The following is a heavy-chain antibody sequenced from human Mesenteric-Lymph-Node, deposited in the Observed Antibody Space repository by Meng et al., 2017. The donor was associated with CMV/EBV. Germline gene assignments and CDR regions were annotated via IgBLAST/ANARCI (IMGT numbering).Heavy chain of an antibody. Sequence: GGSLRLSCAASGFTFDDYAIHWVRQAPGKGLEWVSSITWNSGSIDYADSVKGRFTISRDNAKNSLYLQMNSLRAEDMALYYCAKVKSGYTNYDGFDIWGQGTMVTVSS. D-gene: IGHD5-24*01. V-gene: IGHV3-9*03. J-gene: IGHJ3*02. CDR3: AKVKSGYTNYDGFDI. CDR2: ITWNSGSI. CDR1: GFTFDDYA.